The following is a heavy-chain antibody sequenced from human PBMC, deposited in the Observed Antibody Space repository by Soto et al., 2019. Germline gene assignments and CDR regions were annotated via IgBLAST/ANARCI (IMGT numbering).Heavy chain of an antibody. CDR2: ISWDGGST. Sequence: GGSLRLSCAASGFTFDDYAMHWVRQAPGKGLEWVSLISWDGGSTYYADSVKGRFTISRDNSKNSLYLQMNSLRAEDTALYYCAKDSNDILTGYWRDRAYGLYYGMDVWGQGTTVTVSS. CDR3: AKDSNDILTGYWRDRAYGLYYGMDV. J-gene: IGHJ6*02. D-gene: IGHD3-9*01. V-gene: IGHV3-43D*03. CDR1: GFTFDDYA.